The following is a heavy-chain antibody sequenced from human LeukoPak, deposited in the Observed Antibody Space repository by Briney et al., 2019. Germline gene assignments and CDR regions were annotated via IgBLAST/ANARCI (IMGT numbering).Heavy chain of an antibody. Sequence: GGSLRLSCAASGFTFDDYTMHWVRQAPGKGLEWVSLISWDGGSTYYADSVKGRFTISRDNSKNSLYLQMNSLRTEDTALYYCAKGRIYSSPFHAFDIWGQGTMVTVSS. CDR1: GFTFDDYT. CDR2: ISWDGGST. V-gene: IGHV3-43*01. D-gene: IGHD6-13*01. J-gene: IGHJ3*02. CDR3: AKGRIYSSPFHAFDI.